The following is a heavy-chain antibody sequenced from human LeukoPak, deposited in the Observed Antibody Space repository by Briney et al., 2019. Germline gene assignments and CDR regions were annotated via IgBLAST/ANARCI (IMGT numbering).Heavy chain of an antibody. CDR2: IYSGGST. D-gene: IGHD1-14*01. V-gene: IGHV3-53*01. Sequence: PGGSLRLSCAASGFTVSSNYMSWVRQAPGKGLEWVSVIYSGGSTYYADSVKGGFTISRDNSKNTLYLQMNSLRAEDTAVYYCARETLRYHGWFDPWGQGTLVTVSS. CDR3: ARETLRYHGWFDP. CDR1: GFTVSSNY. J-gene: IGHJ5*02.